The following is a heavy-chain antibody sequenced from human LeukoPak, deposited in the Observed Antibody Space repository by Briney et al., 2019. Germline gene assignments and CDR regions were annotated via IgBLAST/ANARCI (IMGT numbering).Heavy chain of an antibody. CDR2: ISGSGGST. CDR3: AKDGYSGSYPGEPFDY. J-gene: IGHJ4*02. V-gene: IGHV3-23*01. CDR1: GFTFSSYA. D-gene: IGHD1-26*01. Sequence: PGGSLRLSCAASGFTFSSYAMSWVRQAPGKGPEWVSAISGSGGSTYYADSVKGRFTISRDNSKNTLYLQMNSLRAEDTAVYYCAKDGYSGSYPGEPFDYWGQGTLVTVSS.